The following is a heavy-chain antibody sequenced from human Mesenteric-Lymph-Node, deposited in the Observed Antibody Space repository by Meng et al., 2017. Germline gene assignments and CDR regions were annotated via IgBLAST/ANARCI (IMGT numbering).Heavy chain of an antibody. CDR1: GYTFTGYY. V-gene: IGHV1-2*02. J-gene: IGHJ6*02. D-gene: IGHD3-10*01. Sequence: ASVKVSCKASGYTFTGYYMHWVRQAPGQGLEWMGWINPNSGGTNYAQKFQGRVTMTRDTSISTAYMELSKLRSDDTAVYYCARRGAMVRGVRGMDVWGQGTTVTVSS. CDR3: ARRGAMVRGVRGMDV. CDR2: INPNSGGT.